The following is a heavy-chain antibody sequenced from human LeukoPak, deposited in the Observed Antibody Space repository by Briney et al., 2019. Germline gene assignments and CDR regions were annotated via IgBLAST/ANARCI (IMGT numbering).Heavy chain of an antibody. D-gene: IGHD6-13*01. CDR3: ARGASYSSSWPDY. V-gene: IGHV3-21*01. Sequence: GGSLRLSCAASGFTFSSYSMNWVRQAPGKGLEWVSSISSSSSYIYYAGSVKGRFTISRDNAKNSLYLQMNSLRAEDTAVYYCARGASYSSSWPDYWGQGTLVTVSS. CDR1: GFTFSSYS. CDR2: ISSSSSYI. J-gene: IGHJ4*02.